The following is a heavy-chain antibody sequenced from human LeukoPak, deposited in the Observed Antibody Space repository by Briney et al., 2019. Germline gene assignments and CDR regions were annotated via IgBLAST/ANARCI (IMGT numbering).Heavy chain of an antibody. V-gene: IGHV3-23*01. Sequence: GGSLRLSCAASGFTFSNYAMSWVRQAPGKGLEWVSAISGSGGSTYYADSVKGRFTISRDNSKNTLYLQMNSLRVGDTAVYYCAKDIAGLLEMATIDYWGQGTLVTVSS. CDR1: GFTFSNYA. D-gene: IGHD5-24*01. CDR2: ISGSGGST. J-gene: IGHJ4*02. CDR3: AKDIAGLLEMATIDY.